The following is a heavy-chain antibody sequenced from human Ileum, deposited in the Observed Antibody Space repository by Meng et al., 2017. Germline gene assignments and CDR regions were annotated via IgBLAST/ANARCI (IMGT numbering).Heavy chain of an antibody. CDR1: VCSVSSPTAA. CDR3: ARENSGWFF. J-gene: IGHJ4*02. Sequence: QYPGPVLVNPSQTLLLTCVISVCSVSSPTAAWNWFRQSPSRGLEWLGRTYYRSKWYYEYAVSVKSRISVNPDTSKNQFSLQLNSVTPEDTAVYFCARENSGWFFWGQGALVTVSS. V-gene: IGHV6-1*01. CDR2: TYYRSKWYY. D-gene: IGHD6-19*01.